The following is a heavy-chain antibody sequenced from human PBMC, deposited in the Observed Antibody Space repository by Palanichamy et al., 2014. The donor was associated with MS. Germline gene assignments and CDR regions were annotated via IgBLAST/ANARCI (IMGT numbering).Heavy chain of an antibody. J-gene: IGHJ4*02. V-gene: IGHV5-51*01. CDR3: AKFNEAKYSSRYSDY. CDR1: GLHLYQLL. Sequence: EVQLVQSGAEVKKPGESLKISCKGSGLHLYQLLDRLGAPDARKGLEWMGIIFPGDSDTRYSPSFQGHVTISADKSINTAYLRWSSLKASDTAMYYCAKFNEAKYSSRYSDYWGQGTLVTVSS. D-gene: IGHD6-6*01. CDR2: IFPGDSDT.